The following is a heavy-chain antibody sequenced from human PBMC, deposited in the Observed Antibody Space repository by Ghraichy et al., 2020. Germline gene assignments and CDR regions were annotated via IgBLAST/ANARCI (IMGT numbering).Heavy chain of an antibody. Sequence: ASVKVSCKASGYTFTSYDINWVRQATGQGLEWMGWMNPNSGNTGYAQKFQGRVTMTRNTSISTAYMELSSLRSEDTAVYYCARPLQYYDILTGYYFLGAFDIWGQGTMVTVSS. D-gene: IGHD3-9*01. CDR2: MNPNSGNT. V-gene: IGHV1-8*01. CDR1: GYTFTSYD. CDR3: ARPLQYYDILTGYYFLGAFDI. J-gene: IGHJ3*02.